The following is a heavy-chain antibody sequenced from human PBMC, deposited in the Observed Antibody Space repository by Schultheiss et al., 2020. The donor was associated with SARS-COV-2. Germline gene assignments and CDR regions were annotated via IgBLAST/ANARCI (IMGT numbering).Heavy chain of an antibody. CDR3: AKDALRYCSSTSCSSWFDP. Sequence: GSLRLSCAVYGGSFSGYYWGWIRQPPGKGLEWIGYIYYSGSTNYNPSLKSLVTISVDTSKNQFSLKLSSVTAADTAVYYCAKDALRYCSSTSCSSWFDPWGQGTLVTVSS. D-gene: IGHD2-2*01. V-gene: IGHV4-59*01. J-gene: IGHJ5*02. CDR1: GGSFSGYY. CDR2: IYYSGST.